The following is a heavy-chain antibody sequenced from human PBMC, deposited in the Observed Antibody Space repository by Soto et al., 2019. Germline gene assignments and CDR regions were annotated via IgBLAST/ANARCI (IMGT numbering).Heavy chain of an antibody. CDR1: GYTFTSYG. V-gene: IGHV1-18*01. Sequence: QVQLVQSGAEVKKPGASVKVSCKASGYTFTSYGITWVRQAPGQGLEWMGWINAYNGNTNYAQQLQGRVTMTTDTSTRTAYMELRRLRSDDTAVYYCARVLPPFDPWGQGTLVTVSS. CDR2: INAYNGNT. CDR3: ARVLPPFDP. J-gene: IGHJ5*02.